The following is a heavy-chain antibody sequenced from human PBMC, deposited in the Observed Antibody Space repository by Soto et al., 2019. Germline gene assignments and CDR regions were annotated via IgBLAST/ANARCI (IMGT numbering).Heavy chain of an antibody. V-gene: IGHV4-31*03. CDR3: ARAKLWFGDPMNFDY. J-gene: IGHJ4*02. Sequence: QVQLQESGPGLVKPSQTLSLTCTVSGGSISRGGYYWSWIRQYPGKGLEWIGYIYYSGSTYYNPSLKSRVTISVDTSKNQFSLKLSSVTAADTAVYYCARAKLWFGDPMNFDYWGPGTLVTVSS. CDR2: IYYSGST. D-gene: IGHD3-10*01. CDR1: GGSISRGGYY.